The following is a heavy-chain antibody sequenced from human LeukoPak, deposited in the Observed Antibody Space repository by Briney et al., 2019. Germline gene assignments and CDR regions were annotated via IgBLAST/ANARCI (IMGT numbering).Heavy chain of an antibody. D-gene: IGHD3-10*01. Sequence: GESLKISCKGSGYSFPNYWIGWVRQVPGKGLESMGRIYLGDSDTRYSPSFQGHVTISADKSINTAYLQWSSLKASDTAMYYCARLHGSETFLSYSWFDPWGQGTLVTVSS. CDR1: GYSFPNYW. CDR2: IYLGDSDT. J-gene: IGHJ5*02. V-gene: IGHV5-51*01. CDR3: ARLHGSETFLSYSWFDP.